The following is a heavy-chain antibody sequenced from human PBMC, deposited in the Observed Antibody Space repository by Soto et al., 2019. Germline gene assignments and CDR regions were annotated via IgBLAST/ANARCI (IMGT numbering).Heavy chain of an antibody. V-gene: IGHV4-61*08. CDR3: AYWYTSSLSSFDY. CDR1: GGSVSSDGYY. J-gene: IGHJ4*02. CDR2: IYYSGST. Sequence: QVQLQESGPGLVKPSETLSLTCTVSGGSVSSDGYYWTWLRQPPGKGLEWIGYIYYSGSTNYNPSLKSRVPISVVTSKIQFSLKLSSVTAADTAVYYFAYWYTSSLSSFDYWVQGTLVTVSS. D-gene: IGHD6-13*01.